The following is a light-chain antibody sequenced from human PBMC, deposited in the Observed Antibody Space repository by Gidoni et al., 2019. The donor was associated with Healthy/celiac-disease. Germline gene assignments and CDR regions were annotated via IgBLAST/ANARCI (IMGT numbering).Light chain of an antibody. CDR2: EVS. CDR1: SSDVGGYNY. CDR3: SSYTSSSTLVV. J-gene: IGLJ2*01. V-gene: IGLV2-14*01. Sequence: QSALPQPASVSGSPGQSITISCTGTSSDVGGYNYVSWYHQHPGKAPKLMIYEVSTRPSGVSNRFSGSKSGNTASLTISGLQAEDEADYYCSSYTSSSTLVVFGGGTKLTVL.